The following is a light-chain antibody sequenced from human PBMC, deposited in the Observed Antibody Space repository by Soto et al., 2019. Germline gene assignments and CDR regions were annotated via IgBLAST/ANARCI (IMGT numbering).Light chain of an antibody. CDR1: QSISSW. J-gene: IGKJ1*01. CDR3: QQYNSYEWT. CDR2: RAS. V-gene: IGKV1-5*03. Sequence: DIQMTQSPSTLSASVGDRVTISCRASQSISSWLAWYQQKPGKAPNLLIYRASSLESGVPSRFSGSGSGTEFTLTISSLQPDDSAPYYCQQYNSYEWTFGQGTKVEIK.